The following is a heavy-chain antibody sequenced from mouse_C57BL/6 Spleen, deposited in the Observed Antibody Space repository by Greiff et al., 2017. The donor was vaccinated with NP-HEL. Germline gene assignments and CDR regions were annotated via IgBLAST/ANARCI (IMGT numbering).Heavy chain of an antibody. CDR1: GFTFSDAW. CDR3: FTTVVANYYAMDY. CDR2: IRNKANNHAT. V-gene: IGHV6-6*01. J-gene: IGHJ4*01. D-gene: IGHD1-1*01. Sequence: EVKLEESGGGLVQPGGSMKLSCAASGFTFSDAWMDWVRQSPEKGLEWVAEIRNKANNHATYYAESVKGRFTISRDDSKSSVYLQMNSLRAEDTGIYDCFTTVVANYYAMDYWGQGTSVTVSS.